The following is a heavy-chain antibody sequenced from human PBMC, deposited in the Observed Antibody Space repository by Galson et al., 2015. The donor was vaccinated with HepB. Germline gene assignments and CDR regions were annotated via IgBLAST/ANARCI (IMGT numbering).Heavy chain of an antibody. CDR1: GFTFDDYA. CDR3: AKDMTASYGDYALGYMDV. J-gene: IGHJ6*03. CDR2: ISWNSGSI. D-gene: IGHD4-17*01. Sequence: SLRLSCAASGFTFDDYAMHWVRQAPGKGLEWVSGISWNSGSIGYADSVKGRFTISRDNAKNSLYLQMNSLRAEDTALYYCAKDMTASYGDYALGYMDVWGKGTTVTVSS. V-gene: IGHV3-9*01.